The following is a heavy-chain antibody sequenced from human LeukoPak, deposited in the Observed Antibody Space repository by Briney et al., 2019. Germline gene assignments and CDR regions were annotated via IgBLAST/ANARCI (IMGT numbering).Heavy chain of an antibody. V-gene: IGHV4-59*01. CDR1: GGSISSYY. J-gene: IGHJ6*02. CDR2: IYYSGST. Sequence: SETLSLTCTVSGGSISSYYWSWIRQPPGKGLEWIGYIYYSGSTNYNPSLKSRVTISVDTSKNQFSLKLSSVTAADTAVYYCARDPLYCSSTSCYHYGMDVWGQGTTVTVSS. CDR3: ARDPLYCSSTSCYHYGMDV. D-gene: IGHD2-2*01.